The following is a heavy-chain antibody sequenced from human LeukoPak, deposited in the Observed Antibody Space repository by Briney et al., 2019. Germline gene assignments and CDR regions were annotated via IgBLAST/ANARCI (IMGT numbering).Heavy chain of an antibody. V-gene: IGHV3-33*01. CDR1: GFTFSSHG. CDR2: IWYDGSNK. CDR3: AGSIAVAGTIDY. J-gene: IGHJ4*02. Sequence: KSGGSLRLSCAASGFTFSSHGMHWVRQAPGKGLEWVAVIWYDGSNKYYADSVKGRFTISRDNSKNTLYLQMNSLSVEDTAVYYCAGSIAVAGTIDYWGLGTLVTVSS. D-gene: IGHD6-19*01.